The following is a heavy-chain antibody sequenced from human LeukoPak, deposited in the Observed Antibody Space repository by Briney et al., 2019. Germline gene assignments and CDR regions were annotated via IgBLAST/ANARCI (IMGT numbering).Heavy chain of an antibody. V-gene: IGHV5-51*01. CDR3: ARLSVAGWVDY. CDR1: EYRFTSYW. Sequence: GESLKISCKGSEYRFTSYWIGWVRQMPGKGLEWMGIIYPGDPDTRYSTSFQGQVTFSADRSISTAYLQWNSLKASDTAMYYCARLSVAGWVDYWGQGTLVTVSS. J-gene: IGHJ4*02. CDR2: IYPGDPDT. D-gene: IGHD6-19*01.